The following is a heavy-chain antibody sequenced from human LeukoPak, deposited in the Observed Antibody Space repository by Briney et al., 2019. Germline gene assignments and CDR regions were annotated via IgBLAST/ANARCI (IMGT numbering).Heavy chain of an antibody. J-gene: IGHJ4*02. Sequence: SETLSLTCTVSGGSISRYYWSWIRHPPGRGPEWIGYMYYSWTTNYNPSIKSRVTISVDPSKNQISMKQSSVTAADTAVYYWARGVYVAATQYAYCGQGTLVTVSS. CDR1: GGSISRYY. CDR3: ARGVYVAATQYAY. CDR2: MYYSWTT. D-gene: IGHD6-13*01. V-gene: IGHV4-59*01.